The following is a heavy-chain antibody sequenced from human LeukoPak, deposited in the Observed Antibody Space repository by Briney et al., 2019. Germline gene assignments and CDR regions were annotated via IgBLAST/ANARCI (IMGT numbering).Heavy chain of an antibody. J-gene: IGHJ3*02. CDR1: GDSVSSHGVA. V-gene: IGHV6-1*01. Sequence: SQTLSLTCAISGDSVSSHGVAWNWIRQSPSGGLEWLGRTYYESKWYNEYAVSVKSRITINPDTSKNQFSLHLNSVTPEDTAMYYCARGRLSAFDIWGQGTMVTVSS. CDR3: ARGRLSAFDI. CDR2: TYYESKWYN.